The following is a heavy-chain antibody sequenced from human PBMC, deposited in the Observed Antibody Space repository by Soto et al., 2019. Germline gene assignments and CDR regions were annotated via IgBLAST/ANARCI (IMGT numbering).Heavy chain of an antibody. CDR2: ISYDGSNK. Sequence: GGSLRLSCAASGFTFSSYAMHWVRQAPGKGLEWVAVISYDGSNKYYADSVKGRFTISRDNSKNTLYLQMNSRRAEDTAVYYCARDRGHFDYWGQGTLVTVSS. V-gene: IGHV3-30*04. CDR3: ARDRGHFDY. CDR1: GFTFSSYA. J-gene: IGHJ4*02. D-gene: IGHD3-16*01.